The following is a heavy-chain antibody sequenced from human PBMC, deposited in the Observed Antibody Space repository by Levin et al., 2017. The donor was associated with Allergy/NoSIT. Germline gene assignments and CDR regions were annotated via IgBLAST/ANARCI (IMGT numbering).Heavy chain of an antibody. J-gene: IGHJ4*02. V-gene: IGHV3-23*01. D-gene: IGHD1-26*01. CDR3: AKSQGLSGRSFGD. CDR1: GFALSGFA. Sequence: GESLKISCAASGFALSGFAMSWVLQAPGQGLGWVSAISDSGAHTYYADSVRGRFTISRDNSRNTLFLQMNTLGAEDTAVYYCAKSQGLSGRSFGDWGQGTLVTVSS. CDR2: ISDSGAHT.